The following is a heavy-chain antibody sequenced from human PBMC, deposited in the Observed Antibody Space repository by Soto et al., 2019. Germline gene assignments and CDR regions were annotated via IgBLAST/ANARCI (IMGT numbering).Heavy chain of an antibody. D-gene: IGHD3-16*01. CDR2: INAGNGNT. Sequence: GASVKVSCKASGYTFTSYAMHWVRQAPGQRLEWMGWINAGNGNTKYSQKFQGRVTITRDTSASTAYMELSSLRSEDTAVYYCARDFRRRGLVLRQGGGYDYWGQGTLVTVSS. V-gene: IGHV1-3*01. CDR1: GYTFTSYA. CDR3: ARDFRRRGLVLRQGGGYDY. J-gene: IGHJ4*02.